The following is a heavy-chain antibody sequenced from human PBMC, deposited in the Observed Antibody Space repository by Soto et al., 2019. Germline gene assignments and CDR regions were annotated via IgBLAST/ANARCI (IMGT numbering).Heavy chain of an antibody. V-gene: IGHV5-10-1*01. D-gene: IGHD3-10*01. CDR3: ARPYYGSGSYYRDAFDI. J-gene: IGHJ3*02. CDR1: GYSFTSYW. CDR2: IDPSDSYT. Sequence: GESLKISCKGSGYSFTSYWISWVRQMPGKGLEWMGRIDPSDSYTSYSPSFQGHVTISADKSISTAYLQWSSLKASDTAMYYCARPYYGSGSYYRDAFDIWGQGTMVTVSS.